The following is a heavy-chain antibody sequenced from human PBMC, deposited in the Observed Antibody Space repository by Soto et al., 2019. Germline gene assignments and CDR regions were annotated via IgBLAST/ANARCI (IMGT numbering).Heavy chain of an antibody. V-gene: IGHV1-46*01. Sequence: QVQLVQSGAEVKKPGASVKVSCKASGYTFTSYYMHWVRQAPGQGLEWMGIINPSGGSTSYAQKFQGRVTMTRDTSTSTVYMELSSLRSEDTAVYYCARDRSRSGSYLHGFDPWGQGTLVTVSS. J-gene: IGHJ5*02. CDR1: GYTFTSYY. D-gene: IGHD3-10*01. CDR2: INPSGGST. CDR3: ARDRSRSGSYLHGFDP.